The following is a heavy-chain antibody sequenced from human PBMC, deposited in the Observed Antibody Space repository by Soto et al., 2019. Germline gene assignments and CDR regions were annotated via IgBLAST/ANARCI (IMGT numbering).Heavy chain of an antibody. Sequence: EVQLVESGGGLVQPGGSLRLSCAASGFTFSSYWMHWVRQAPGKGLVWVSRINSDGSSTSYADSVKGRFTISRDNAKNTLYLQMNSLRAEDTAVYYCATVSSSWLGGGYFDYWGQGTLVTVSS. V-gene: IGHV3-74*01. CDR2: INSDGSST. CDR3: ATVSSSWLGGGYFDY. CDR1: GFTFSSYW. D-gene: IGHD6-13*01. J-gene: IGHJ4*02.